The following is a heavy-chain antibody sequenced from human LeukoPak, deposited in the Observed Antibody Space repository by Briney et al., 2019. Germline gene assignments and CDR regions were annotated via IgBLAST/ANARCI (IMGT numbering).Heavy chain of an antibody. CDR1: GFTFSSYD. D-gene: IGHD3-10*01. CDR3: ARMEKGSGSYTQILLGRRRYGMDV. J-gene: IGHJ6*02. Sequence: GGSLRLSCAASGFTFSSYDMHWVRQATGKGLEWVSAIGTAGDTYYPGSVKGRFTISRENAKNSLYLQMNSLRAGDTAVYYCARMEKGSGSYTQILLGRRRYGMDVWGQGTTVTVSS. CDR2: IGTAGDT. V-gene: IGHV3-13*01.